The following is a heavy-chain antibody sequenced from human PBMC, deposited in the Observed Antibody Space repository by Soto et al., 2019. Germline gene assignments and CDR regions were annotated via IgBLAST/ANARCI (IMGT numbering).Heavy chain of an antibody. CDR2: IYPGDSDT. J-gene: IGHJ6*02. Sequence: RRGESLKISCKGSGYSFTSYWIGWVRQMPGKGLEWMGIIYPGDSDTRYSPSFQGQVTISADKSISTAYLQWSSLKASDTAMYYCGTGTATTTYYYYGMDVWGQGTTVTVSS. CDR3: GTGTATTTYYYYGMDV. V-gene: IGHV5-51*01. D-gene: IGHD1-1*01. CDR1: GYSFTSYW.